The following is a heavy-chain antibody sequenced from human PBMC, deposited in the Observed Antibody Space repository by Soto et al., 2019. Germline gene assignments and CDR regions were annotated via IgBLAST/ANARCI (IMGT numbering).Heavy chain of an antibody. CDR2: ISYDGTTK. CDR1: GFTFSSYA. Sequence: QVQLVESGGGVVQPGRSLRLACAASGFTFSSYAMHWVRQAPGKGLEWAAVISYDGTTKYYADSVKGRFTISRENSNNTLYLHMNGRRAEDTAVYYCERGGRLHLWCGDYWCQGPLVTVSS. J-gene: IGHJ4*02. V-gene: IGHV3-30-3*01. D-gene: IGHD5-18*01. CDR3: ERGGRLHLWCGDY.